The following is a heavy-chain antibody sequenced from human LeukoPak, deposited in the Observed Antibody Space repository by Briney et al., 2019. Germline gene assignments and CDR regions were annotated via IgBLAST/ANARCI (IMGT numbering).Heavy chain of an antibody. Sequence: ASVKVSCKASGYTFTSYDINWVRQATGQGLEWMGWMNPNSGNTGYAQKFQGRVTITRNTSISTAYMELSSLKSEDTAVYYCARFYYDSGSHFDYWGQGTLVTVSS. CDR1: GYTFTSYD. CDR2: MNPNSGNT. V-gene: IGHV1-8*03. J-gene: IGHJ4*02. D-gene: IGHD3-10*01. CDR3: ARFYYDSGSHFDY.